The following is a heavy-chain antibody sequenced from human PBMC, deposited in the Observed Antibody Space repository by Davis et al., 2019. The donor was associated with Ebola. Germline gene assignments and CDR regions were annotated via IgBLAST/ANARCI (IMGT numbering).Heavy chain of an antibody. D-gene: IGHD3-3*01. CDR1: GSTFSSYS. J-gene: IGHJ4*02. Sequence: PGGSLRPSCPPPGSTFSSYSMNWVRQAPGKGLEWVPSISSSSSTIYYADSVKGRFTISRDNSKNTLYLQMNSLRAEDTAVYYCARWSGCDYWGQGTLVTVSS. CDR3: ARWSGCDY. V-gene: IGHV3-48*01. CDR2: ISSSSSTI.